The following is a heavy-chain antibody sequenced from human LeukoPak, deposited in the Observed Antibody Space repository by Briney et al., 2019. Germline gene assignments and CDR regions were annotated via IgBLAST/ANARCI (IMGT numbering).Heavy chain of an antibody. Sequence: SETLSLTCSVSGDSMSSGDYYWNWIRQHPDKGLEWIGYISYSGSTFYHPSLDRRLSISPDTSKNQFYLKLRSVTAADTAIYYCARDGVGSGLFDYWGQGTRVTVSS. CDR1: GDSMSSGDYY. D-gene: IGHD2-15*01. V-gene: IGHV4-31*03. CDR3: ARDGVGSGLFDY. CDR2: ISYSGST. J-gene: IGHJ4*02.